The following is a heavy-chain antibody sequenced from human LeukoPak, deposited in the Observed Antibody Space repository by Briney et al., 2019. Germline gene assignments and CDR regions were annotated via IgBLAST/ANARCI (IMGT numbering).Heavy chain of an antibody. CDR1: GFTFSSYA. CDR3: AKSAWLVLRFLEWLFDY. CDR2: ISGSGGST. D-gene: IGHD3-3*01. Sequence: PGGSLRLSCAASGFTFSSYAMSWVRQAPGKGLEWVSAISGSGGSTYYADSVKGRFTISRDNSKNTLYLQMNSLRAEDTAVYYCAKSAWLVLRFLEWLFDYWGQGTLVTVSS. J-gene: IGHJ4*02. V-gene: IGHV3-23*01.